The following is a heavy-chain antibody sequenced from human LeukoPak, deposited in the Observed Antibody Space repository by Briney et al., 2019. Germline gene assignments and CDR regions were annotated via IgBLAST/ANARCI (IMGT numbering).Heavy chain of an antibody. CDR3: AREIAYDAFDI. CDR2: IYYSGST. D-gene: IGHD2/OR15-2a*01. Sequence: MTSETLSLTCTVSGGSISSYYWSWIRQPPGKGLEWIGYIYYSGSTNYNPSLKSRVTISVDTSKNQFSLKLTSVTAADTAVYYCAREIAYDAFDIWGQGTMVTVSS. V-gene: IGHV4-59*12. CDR1: GGSISSYY. J-gene: IGHJ3*02.